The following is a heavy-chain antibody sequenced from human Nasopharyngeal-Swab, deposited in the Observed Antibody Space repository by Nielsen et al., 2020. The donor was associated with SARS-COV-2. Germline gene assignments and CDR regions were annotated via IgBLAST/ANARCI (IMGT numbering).Heavy chain of an antibody. D-gene: IGHD2-2*01. Sequence: GESLKLSCAASGFTFSSYWMSWARQAPGKGLEWVANIKQDGSEKYYVDSVKGRFTISRDNAKNSLYLQMNSLRAEDTAVYYCARDRDYAGAFDIWGQGTMVTVSS. V-gene: IGHV3-7*01. CDR1: GFTFSSYW. J-gene: IGHJ3*02. CDR2: IKQDGSEK. CDR3: ARDRDYAGAFDI.